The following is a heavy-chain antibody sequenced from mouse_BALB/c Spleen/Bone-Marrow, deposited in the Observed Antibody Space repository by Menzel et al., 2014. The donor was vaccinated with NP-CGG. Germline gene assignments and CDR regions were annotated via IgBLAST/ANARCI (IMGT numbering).Heavy chain of an antibody. V-gene: IGHV4-1*02. CDR2: INPDSRTI. CDR1: GFDFSRYW. CDR3: ARPGYYGYQNV. D-gene: IGHD1-2*01. J-gene: IGHJ1*01. Sequence: EVQLVESGGGLVQPGGSLKLSCAASGFDFSRYWMTWVRQAPGKGLEWIGEINPDSRTINYTPSLKDKFIISRDNAKNTLYLQMSKVRSEDTALYCCARPGYYGYQNVWGAGTTVTVSS.